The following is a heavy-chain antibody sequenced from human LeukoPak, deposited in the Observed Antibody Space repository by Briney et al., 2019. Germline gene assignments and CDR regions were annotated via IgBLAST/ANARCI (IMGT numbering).Heavy chain of an antibody. CDR2: IYYSGST. CDR3: ARRTGDYASAWFDP. D-gene: IGHD4-17*01. Sequence: SETLSLTCTVSGGSISSGDYYWSWIRQPPGKGLEWIGYIYYSGSTYYNPSLKSRVTISVDTSKNQFSLKLSSVTAADTAVYYCARRTGDYASAWFDPWGQGTLVTVSS. CDR1: GGSISSGDYY. J-gene: IGHJ5*02. V-gene: IGHV4-30-4*08.